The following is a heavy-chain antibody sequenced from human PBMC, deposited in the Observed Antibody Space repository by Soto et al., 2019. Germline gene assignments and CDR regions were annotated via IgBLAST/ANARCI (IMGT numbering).Heavy chain of an antibody. D-gene: IGHD3-10*01. CDR1: GGSFSGYY. V-gene: IGHV4-34*01. Sequence: SETLSLICAVYGGSFSGYYWSWIRQPPGKGLEWIGEINHSGSTNYNPSLKSRVTISVDTSKNQFSLKLSSVTAADTAVYYCARGFPDGSGSYARYYGMDVWGQGTTVTVSS. CDR2: INHSGST. J-gene: IGHJ6*02. CDR3: ARGFPDGSGSYARYYGMDV.